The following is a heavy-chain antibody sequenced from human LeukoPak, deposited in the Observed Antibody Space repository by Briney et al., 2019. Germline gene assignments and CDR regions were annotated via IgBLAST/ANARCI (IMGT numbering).Heavy chain of an antibody. CDR1: GYSISSGYY. J-gene: IGHJ4*02. V-gene: IGHV4-38-2*02. CDR2: IYHSGST. CDR3: ATTTIRLGY. D-gene: IGHD1-26*01. Sequence: SETLSLTCTVSGYSISSGYYWGWIRQPPGKGLEWIGSIYHSGSTYYNPSLKSRVTISVDTSKNQFSLKLSSVTAAGTAVYYCATTTIRLGYWGQGTLVTVSS.